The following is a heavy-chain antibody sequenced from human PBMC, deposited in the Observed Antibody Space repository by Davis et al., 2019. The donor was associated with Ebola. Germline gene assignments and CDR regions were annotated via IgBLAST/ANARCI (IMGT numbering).Heavy chain of an antibody. CDR3: AWSGYRPY. CDR1: GFVFNNHF. Sequence: GGSLRLSCAASGFVFNNHFMNWVRQAPGKGLEWLSYISSSGSTIYYADSVKGRFTISRDNAKNSLYLQMNSLRAEDTAVYYCAWSGYRPYWGQGTLVTVSS. J-gene: IGHJ4*02. D-gene: IGHD3-3*01. CDR2: ISSSGSTI. V-gene: IGHV3-48*04.